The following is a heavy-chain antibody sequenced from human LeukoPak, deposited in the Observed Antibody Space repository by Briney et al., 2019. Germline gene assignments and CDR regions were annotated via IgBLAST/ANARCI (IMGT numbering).Heavy chain of an antibody. CDR2: ISSSGSTI. D-gene: IGHD6-13*01. CDR1: GFTFSDYY. V-gene: IGHV3-11*01. CDR3: AREQMPRIAAAGTGYFDY. Sequence: GGSLRLSCAASGFTFSDYYMSWIRQAPGKGLEWVSYISSSGSTIYYADSVKGRFTISRDNAKNSLYLQMNSLRAEDTAVYYCAREQMPRIAAAGTGYFDYWGQGTLVTVYS. J-gene: IGHJ4*02.